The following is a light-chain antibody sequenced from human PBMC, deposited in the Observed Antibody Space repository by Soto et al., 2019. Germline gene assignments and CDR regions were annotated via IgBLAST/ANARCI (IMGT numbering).Light chain of an antibody. J-gene: IGLJ2*01. CDR3: SSYAGSNNHVV. Sequence: QSALTQPPSASGSPGQSVTISCTGTSSDVGGYNYVSWYQQHPGKAPKLMLYEVSKRPSGVPDRFSGSKSGNTASLTVSGLQAEDEADYYCSSYAGSNNHVVFGGGTTLTVL. CDR2: EVS. V-gene: IGLV2-8*01. CDR1: SSDVGGYNY.